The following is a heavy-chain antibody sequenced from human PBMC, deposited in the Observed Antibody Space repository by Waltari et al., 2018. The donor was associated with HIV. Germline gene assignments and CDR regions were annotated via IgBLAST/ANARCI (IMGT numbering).Heavy chain of an antibody. Sequence: QVQLVESGGGVVQPGGSLRLSCAAPGFSISDYGMHWVRQAPGKELEGLAVITHDTSYKVYADSVKGRFTISRDNSKNSLHLQMDSLRSEDTALYYCARDSRYRTTYFSGAFDIWGQGTLVTVSS. D-gene: IGHD1-26*01. CDR1: GFSISDYG. CDR2: ITHDTSYK. J-gene: IGHJ3*02. V-gene: IGHV3-30*04. CDR3: ARDSRYRTTYFSGAFDI.